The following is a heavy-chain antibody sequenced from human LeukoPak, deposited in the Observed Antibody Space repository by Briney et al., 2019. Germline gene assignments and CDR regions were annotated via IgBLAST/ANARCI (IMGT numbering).Heavy chain of an antibody. V-gene: IGHV1-18*04. CDR3: AREYCSSTSCTRPRYDY. D-gene: IGHD2-2*01. CDR1: GYTFTSYG. Sequence: GASVKVSCKASGYTFTSYGISWERQAPGQGLEWMGWISAYNGNTNYAQKLQGRVTMTTDTSTSTAYMELRSLRSDDTAVYYCAREYCSSTSCTRPRYDYWGQGTLVTVSS. J-gene: IGHJ4*02. CDR2: ISAYNGNT.